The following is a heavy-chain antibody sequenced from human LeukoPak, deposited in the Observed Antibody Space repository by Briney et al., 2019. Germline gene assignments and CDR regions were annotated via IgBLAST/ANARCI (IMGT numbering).Heavy chain of an antibody. J-gene: IGHJ5*02. CDR2: IYHSGST. Sequence: SQTLSLTCAVSGGSISSGGYSWSWIRQPPGKGLEWIGYIYHSGSTYYNPSLKSRVTISVDRSKNQFSLKLSSVTAAGTAVYYCARGVRRHNWFDPWGQGTLVTVSS. V-gene: IGHV4-30-2*01. CDR3: ARGVRRHNWFDP. CDR1: GGSISSGGYS. D-gene: IGHD4-23*01.